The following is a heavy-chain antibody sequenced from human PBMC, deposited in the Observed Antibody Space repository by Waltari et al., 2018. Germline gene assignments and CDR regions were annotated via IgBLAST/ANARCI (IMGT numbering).Heavy chain of an antibody. CDR1: GGSIRRGSYY. CDR2: IYTSGST. V-gene: IGHV4-61*02. J-gene: IGHJ4*02. D-gene: IGHD6-13*01. CDR3: ARGSHAGTWDRSPDY. Sequence: QVQLQESGPGLVKPSQTLSLTCTVSGGSIRRGSYYWSWIRQTAGKGLEWIGRIYTSGSTNYNPSLKSRVSISVDTSKNQFSLKLSSVTAADAAVYYCARGSHAGTWDRSPDYWGQGTLVTVSS.